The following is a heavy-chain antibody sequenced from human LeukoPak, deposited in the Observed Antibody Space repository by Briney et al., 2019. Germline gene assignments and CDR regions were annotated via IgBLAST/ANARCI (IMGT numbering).Heavy chain of an antibody. CDR1: EFTLSSYW. CDR3: ATMGAIVSFEQ. CDR2: IKQDGSEK. Sequence: GGSLRLSCSASEFTLSSYWMSWVRQAPGKGLEWVANIKQDGSEKYYVDSVKGRFTISRDNAKNSLYLQMNSLRAEDTAVYYCATMGAIVSFEQWGQGTLVTVSS. D-gene: IGHD1-26*01. J-gene: IGHJ4*02. V-gene: IGHV3-7*03.